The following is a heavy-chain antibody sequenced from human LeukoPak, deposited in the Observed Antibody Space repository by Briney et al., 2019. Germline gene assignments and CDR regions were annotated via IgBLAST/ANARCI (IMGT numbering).Heavy chain of an antibody. Sequence: GGALQISWWGSGSRFTRYWIGWGRPVPGEGLEGRGFIYPGAPDPRYRPSFPAQVTISAHKSLSTASLQWSSLKASATAMYYCARLLGGYDEYYFDYWGQGTLVPVSS. CDR3: ARLLGGYDEYYFDY. CDR2: IYPGAPDP. V-gene: IGHV5-51*01. J-gene: IGHJ4*02. D-gene: IGHD5-12*01. CDR1: GSRFTRYW.